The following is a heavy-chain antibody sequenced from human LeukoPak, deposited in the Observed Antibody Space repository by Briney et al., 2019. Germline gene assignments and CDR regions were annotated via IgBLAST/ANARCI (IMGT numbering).Heavy chain of an antibody. D-gene: IGHD3-10*01. J-gene: IGHJ4*02. CDR3: ARRGGMRGAILY. V-gene: IGHV3-9*01. CDR2: ISWNSGSI. CDR1: GFTFDDYA. Sequence: GRSLRLSCAASGFTFDDYAMHWVRQAPGKGLEWVSGISWNSGSIGYADSVKGRFTISRDNSKNTLYLQMNSLRAEDTAVYYCARRGGMRGAILYWGQGTLVTVSS.